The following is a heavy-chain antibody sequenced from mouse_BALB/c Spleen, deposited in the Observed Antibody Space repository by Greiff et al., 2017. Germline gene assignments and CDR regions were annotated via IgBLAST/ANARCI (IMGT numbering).Heavy chain of an antibody. Sequence: EVQLQESGPGLVKPSQSLSLTCTVTGYSITSDYAWNWIRQFPGNKLEWMGYISYSGSTSYNPSLKSRISITRDTSKNQFFLQLHSVTTEDTATYYGAPYYYGSSDEGYYAMDYWGQGTSVTVSA. V-gene: IGHV3-2*02. D-gene: IGHD1-1*01. CDR3: APYYYGSSDEGYYAMDY. J-gene: IGHJ4*01. CDR1: GYSITSDYA. CDR2: ISYSGST.